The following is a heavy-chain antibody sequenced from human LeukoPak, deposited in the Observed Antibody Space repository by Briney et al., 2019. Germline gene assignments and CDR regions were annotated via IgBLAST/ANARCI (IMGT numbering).Heavy chain of an antibody. CDR3: ARTTEGGYTYDYFYYYYMDV. CDR1: GGPISSYY. Sequence: PSETLSLTCTVSGGPISSYYWSWIRQPPGKGLEWIAYIYYSGSTNYNPSLKSRVTISVDTSKNQFSLKLRSVTAADTAVYYCARTTEGGYTYDYFYYYYMDVWGRGTTVTISS. D-gene: IGHD5-18*01. J-gene: IGHJ6*03. V-gene: IGHV4-59*01. CDR2: IYYSGST.